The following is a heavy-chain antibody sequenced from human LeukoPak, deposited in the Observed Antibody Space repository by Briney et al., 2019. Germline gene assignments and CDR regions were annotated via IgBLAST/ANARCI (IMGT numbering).Heavy chain of an antibody. CDR2: INPDNDNT. D-gene: IGHD3-22*01. J-gene: IGHJ4*02. V-gene: IGHV1-3*01. CDR3: ARDPLLSYDGSTYFYYFDS. CDR1: RYIFTAYA. Sequence: ASVKVSCKASRYIFTAYAIHWVRQAPGQGLEWMGWINPDNDNTKYSQKFQGRVTITSDTFASTTYMELSSLTSEDTAVYYCARDPLLSYDGSTYFYYFDSWGQGTLVTVSS.